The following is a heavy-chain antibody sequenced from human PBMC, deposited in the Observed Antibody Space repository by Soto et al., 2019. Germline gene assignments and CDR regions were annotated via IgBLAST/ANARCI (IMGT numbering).Heavy chain of an antibody. CDR1: RNSIDSYY. J-gene: IGHJ5*02. Sequence: TLSLTCTVTRNSIDSYYWSWILQPPGQGLEWIGYIYYSGSTKYKPSIKSQVTISVDTSKNQFSLKMRPVTAADTAVFYFARDVGYCISTSCYSWFDPWGQGTLVTVS. D-gene: IGHD2-2*02. V-gene: IGHV4-59*01. CDR2: IYYSGST. CDR3: ARDVGYCISTSCYSWFDP.